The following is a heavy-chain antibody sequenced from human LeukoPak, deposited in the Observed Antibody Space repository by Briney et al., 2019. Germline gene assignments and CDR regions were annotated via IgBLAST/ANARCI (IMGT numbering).Heavy chain of an antibody. J-gene: IGHJ4*02. CDR1: CVSINSFNW. Sequence: SETLSLPCTVSCVSINSFNWWSWVRQPPGEGLEWIGYIYSSGSPIYNPSPKNRVPISDETAKNQFSLKLSSVTAAVTAIYFCAREHSSGLYHFDAWGQGTLVTVSS. D-gene: IGHD6-25*01. CDR2: IYSSGSP. CDR3: AREHSSGLYHFDA. V-gene: IGHV4-4*02.